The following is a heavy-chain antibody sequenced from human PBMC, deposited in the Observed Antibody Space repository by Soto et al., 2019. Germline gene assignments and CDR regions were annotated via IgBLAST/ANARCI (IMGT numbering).Heavy chain of an antibody. CDR2: ISGNGGST. D-gene: IGHD7-27*01. J-gene: IGHJ4*02. Sequence: EVQLVESGGGLVQPGGSLRLSCAASGFTFSSYSMNWVRQAPEKGLEWVSTISGNGGSTYYADSVKGRFTISRDNSKNTLYLQMNSLRAEDTAVFYCATQTNWGSGVDYWGQGTQVTVSS. V-gene: IGHV3-23*04. CDR1: GFTFSSYS. CDR3: ATQTNWGSGVDY.